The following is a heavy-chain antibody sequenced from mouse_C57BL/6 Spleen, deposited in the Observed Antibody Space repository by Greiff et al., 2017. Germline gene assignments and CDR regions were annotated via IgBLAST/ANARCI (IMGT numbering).Heavy chain of an antibody. CDR2: IRNKANGYTT. D-gene: IGHD4-1*01. Sequence: EVKLVESGGGLVQPGGSLSLSCAASGFTFTDYYMSWVRQPPGKALEWLGFIRNKANGYTTEYSASVKGRFTISRDNSQSILYLQMNALRAEDSATYYCARLGNWYCDVWGTGTTVTVSS. V-gene: IGHV7-3*01. CDR3: ARLGNWYCDV. CDR1: GFTFTDYY. J-gene: IGHJ1*03.